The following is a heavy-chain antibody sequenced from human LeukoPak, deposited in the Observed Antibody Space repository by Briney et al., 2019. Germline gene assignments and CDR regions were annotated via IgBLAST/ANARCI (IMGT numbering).Heavy chain of an antibody. CDR3: AREGCSGGSCYDWFDP. CDR2: ISSSSSYI. J-gene: IGHJ5*02. Sequence: GGSLRLSCAASGFTFSTSYMNWVRQAPGKGLEWVSSISSSSSYIYYADSVKGRFTISRDNAKNSLYLQMNSLRAEDTAVYYCAREGCSGGSCYDWFDPWGQGTLVTVSS. CDR1: GFTFSTSY. D-gene: IGHD2-15*01. V-gene: IGHV3-21*01.